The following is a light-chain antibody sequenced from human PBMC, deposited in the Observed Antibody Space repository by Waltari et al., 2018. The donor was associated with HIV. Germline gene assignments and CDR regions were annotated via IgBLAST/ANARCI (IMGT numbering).Light chain of an antibody. CDR1: TGAVTSGHY. CDR3: LLSYSGARLVV. V-gene: IGLV7-46*01. Sequence: QAVVTQEPSLTVSPGGTVTLTCGSSTGAVTSGHYPSCFQQTPGQAPRTLIYDTTNKHSWTPARFSGSLLGGKAALTLSGAQPEDEADYYGLLSYSGARLVVFGGGTKLTVL. CDR2: DTT. J-gene: IGLJ2*01.